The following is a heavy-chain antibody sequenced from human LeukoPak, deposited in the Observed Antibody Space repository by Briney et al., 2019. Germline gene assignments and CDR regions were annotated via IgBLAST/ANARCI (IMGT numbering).Heavy chain of an antibody. D-gene: IGHD6-13*01. J-gene: IGHJ4*02. V-gene: IGHV3-30-3*01. Sequence: PGGSLRLSCAASGFTFSSYAMHWVRQAPGKGLEWVAVISYDGSNKYYADSVKGRFTISRDNSKNTLYLQMNSLRAEDTAVYYCARVDSAAGFPHFDYWGQGTLVTVSS. CDR1: GFTFSSYA. CDR3: ARVDSAAGFPHFDY. CDR2: ISYDGSNK.